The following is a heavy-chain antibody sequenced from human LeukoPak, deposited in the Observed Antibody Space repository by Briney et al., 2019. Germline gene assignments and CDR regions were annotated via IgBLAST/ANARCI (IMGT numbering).Heavy chain of an antibody. CDR1: GFTFSSYS. J-gene: IGHJ4*02. CDR3: ARALPHFVSRYFDY. CDR2: ISSSSSYI. V-gene: IGHV3-21*01. Sequence: GGSLRLSCAASGFTFSSYSMNWVRQAPGKGLECVSSISSSSSYIYYADSVKGRFTISRDNAKNSLYLQMNSLRAEDTAVYYCARALPHFVSRYFDYWGQGTLVTVSS. D-gene: IGHD2-21*01.